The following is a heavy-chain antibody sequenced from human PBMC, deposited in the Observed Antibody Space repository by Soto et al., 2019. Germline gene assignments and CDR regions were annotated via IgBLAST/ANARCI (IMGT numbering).Heavy chain of an antibody. D-gene: IGHD1-1*01. CDR1: GFTFSSYA. V-gene: IGHV3-23*01. CDR3: TKELGNGCLLKPYCYCGMDG. CDR2: ISGSGGST. Sequence: PGGSLRLSCAASGFTFSSYAMSWVRQAPGKGLEWVSAISGSGGSTYYADSVKGRFTISRDNSKNTLYLQMNSLRAEDTAVYYFTKELGNGCLLKPYCYCGMDGWGQGTRVTVSS. J-gene: IGHJ6*02.